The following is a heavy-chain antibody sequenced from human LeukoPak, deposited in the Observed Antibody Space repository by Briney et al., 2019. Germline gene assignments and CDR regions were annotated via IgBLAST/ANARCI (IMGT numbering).Heavy chain of an antibody. V-gene: IGHV4-34*01. D-gene: IGHD3-10*01. Sequence: PLETLSLTCAVYGGSFSGYYWSWIRQPPGKGLEWIGEINHSGSTNYNPSLKSRVTISVDTSKNQFSLKLSSVTAADTAVYYCARAPYYYGSGSYYNIPWFDPWGQGTLVTVSS. CDR2: INHSGST. CDR3: ARAPYYYGSGSYYNIPWFDP. CDR1: GGSFSGYY. J-gene: IGHJ5*02.